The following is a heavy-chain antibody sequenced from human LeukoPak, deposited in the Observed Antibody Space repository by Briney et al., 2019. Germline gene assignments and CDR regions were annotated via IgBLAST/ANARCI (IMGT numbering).Heavy chain of an antibody. CDR1: GFTFSNAW. V-gene: IGHV3-15*07. Sequence: GGFLRLSCAASGFTFSNAWMNWVRQAPGKGLEWVGRIKSKTDRGTTDHAAPVKGRFTISRDDSKNTLYLQMNTLKTEDTAVYYCITDLGSGRRNDAFDIWGQGTMVTVSS. J-gene: IGHJ3*02. D-gene: IGHD3-10*01. CDR2: IKSKTDRGTT. CDR3: ITDLGSGRRNDAFDI.